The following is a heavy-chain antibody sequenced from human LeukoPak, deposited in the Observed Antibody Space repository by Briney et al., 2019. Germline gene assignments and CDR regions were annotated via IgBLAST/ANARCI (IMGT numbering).Heavy chain of an antibody. CDR2: ISYDGSNK. D-gene: IGHD3-10*01. CDR1: GFTFSSYA. J-gene: IGHJ4*02. V-gene: IGHV3-30-3*01. CDR3: ARMEGLTSGSGFDY. Sequence: PGRSLRLSCAASGFTFSSYAMHWVRQAPGKGLEWVAVISYDGSNKYYADSVKGRFTISRDNSKNTLYLQMNSLRAEDTAVYYCARMEGLTSGSGFDYWGQGTLVTVSS.